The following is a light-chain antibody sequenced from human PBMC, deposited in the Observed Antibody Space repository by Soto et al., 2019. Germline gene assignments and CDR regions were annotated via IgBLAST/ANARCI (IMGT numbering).Light chain of an antibody. CDR3: QQSFTTPLT. CDR2: DAS. CDR1: QSISSW. V-gene: IGKV1-5*01. J-gene: IGKJ4*01. Sequence: DIKMTQSPSTLSASVGDRVTITCRASQSISSWLAWYQQKPGKAPKLLIYDASSLESGVPSRFSGSGSGTEISLTISSLQPEDFATYFCQQSFTTPLTFGGGTKVDIK.